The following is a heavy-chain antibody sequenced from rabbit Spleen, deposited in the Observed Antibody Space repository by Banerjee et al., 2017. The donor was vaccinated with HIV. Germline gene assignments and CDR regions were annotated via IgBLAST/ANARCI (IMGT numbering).Heavy chain of an antibody. CDR3: ARGYASSSGLPTYYFNL. CDR1: GFDFSDYG. D-gene: IGHD1-1*01. V-gene: IGHV1S47*01. Sequence: QEQLVESGGGLVQPGGSLKLSCKASGFDFSDYGVSWVRQAPGKGLEWIGYIEPVFGTTYYASWVNGRFTISSHNAQNTVYLQLNSLTAADTATYFCARGYASSSGLPTYYFNLWGPGTLVTVS. J-gene: IGHJ4*01. CDR2: IEPVFGTT.